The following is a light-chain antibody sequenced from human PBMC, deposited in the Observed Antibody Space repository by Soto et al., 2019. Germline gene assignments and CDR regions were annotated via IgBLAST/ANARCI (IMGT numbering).Light chain of an antibody. CDR3: SSYTGSSTL. CDR1: SSDVGDNNY. Sequence: QSALTQPASVSGSPGQSITISCTGTSSDVGDNNYVSWYQQHPGKAPQLMIYDVSNRPSGISNRFSGSKSGNTASLTISGLQAEDEADYYCSSYTGSSTLFGGGTKLTVL. J-gene: IGLJ2*01. V-gene: IGLV2-14*03. CDR2: DVS.